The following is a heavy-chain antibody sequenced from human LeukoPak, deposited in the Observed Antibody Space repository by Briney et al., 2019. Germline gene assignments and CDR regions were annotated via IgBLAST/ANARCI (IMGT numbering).Heavy chain of an antibody. J-gene: IGHJ4*02. Sequence: SETLSLTCAVSGGSISSSNWWSWVRRPPGKGLEWTGEIYHSGSTNYNPSLKSRVTISVDKSKNQFSLKLSSVTAADTAVYYCARLNWYYDILAGLDQYYFDYWGQGTLVTVSS. CDR3: ARLNWYYDILAGLDQYYFDY. D-gene: IGHD3-9*01. V-gene: IGHV4-4*02. CDR1: GGSISSSNW. CDR2: IYHSGST.